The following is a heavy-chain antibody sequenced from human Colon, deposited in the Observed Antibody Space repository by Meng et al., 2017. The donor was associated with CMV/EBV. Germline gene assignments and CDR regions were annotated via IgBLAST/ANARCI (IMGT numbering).Heavy chain of an antibody. J-gene: IGHJ4*02. Sequence: CVAAEFTLINAWMNWVSQAPGKGMEWVARIRSQTAGGTTEYHAAVKGRFTVSRDDSKYTVYLHMNSLKIDDTAVYYCTTGWTQYFDFWGQGALVTVSS. CDR1: EFTLINAW. D-gene: IGHD3/OR15-3a*01. V-gene: IGHV3-15*07. CDR3: TTGWTQYFDF. CDR2: IRSQTAGGTT.